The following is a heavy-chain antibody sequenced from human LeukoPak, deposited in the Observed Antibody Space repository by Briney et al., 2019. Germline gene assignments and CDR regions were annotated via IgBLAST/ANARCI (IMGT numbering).Heavy chain of an antibody. CDR1: GGSISSYY. D-gene: IGHD4-17*01. V-gene: IGHV4-34*01. CDR3: AREPTTVTVRFGFDP. CDR2: INHSGST. Sequence: SETLSLTCTVSGGSISSYYWSWIRQPPGKGLEWIGEINHSGSTNYNPSLKSRVTMSVDTSKNQFSLKLSSVTAADTAIYYCAREPTTVTVRFGFDPWGQGTLVTVSS. J-gene: IGHJ5*02.